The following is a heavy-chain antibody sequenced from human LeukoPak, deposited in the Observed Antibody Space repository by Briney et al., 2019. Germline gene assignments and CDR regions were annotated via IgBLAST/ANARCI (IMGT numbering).Heavy chain of an antibody. CDR2: ISGSGGST. D-gene: IGHD3-10*01. V-gene: IGHV3-23*01. CDR1: GFTFSSYA. Sequence: PGGSLRLSCAASGFTFSSYAMSWVRQAPGKGLEWVSAISGSGGSTYYADSVKGRFTISRDNSKNTLYLQMNSLRAEDTAVYYCAKSQGTMVRGVIPPSDPWGQGTLVTVSS. J-gene: IGHJ5*02. CDR3: AKSQGTMVRGVIPPSDP.